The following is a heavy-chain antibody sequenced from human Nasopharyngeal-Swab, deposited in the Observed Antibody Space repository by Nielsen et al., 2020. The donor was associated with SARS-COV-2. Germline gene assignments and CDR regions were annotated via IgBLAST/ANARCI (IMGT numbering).Heavy chain of an antibody. CDR3: ARPLSRDSTWTTEANWFDP. CDR1: GLTVSSTY. J-gene: IGHJ5*02. V-gene: IGHV3-53*01. CDR2: TEISGTT. Sequence: GESLKISCAVSGLTVSSTYMSWVRQAPGKGLEWVSVTEISGTTHYAASVKGRFTISRDNSENTVYLQMNSLRAEDTALYHCARPLSRDSTWTTEANWFDPWGQGTLVTVSS. D-gene: IGHD6-13*01.